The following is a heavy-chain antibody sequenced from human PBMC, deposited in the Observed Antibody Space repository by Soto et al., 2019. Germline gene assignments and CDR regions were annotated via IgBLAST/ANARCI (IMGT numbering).Heavy chain of an antibody. CDR3: ASGASSRTLWWLDC. V-gene: IGHV1-69*02. Sequence: QVQLVQSGAEVKKPGSSVKVSCKASGGTFSSYTISWVRQAPGQGLEWMGRIIPILGIANYAQKFQGRVTITEDKSKSTAYMELSSLRSEDTAVYYCASGASSRTLWWLDCWGQGTLVTVSS. J-gene: IGHJ4*02. CDR2: IIPILGIA. CDR1: GGTFSSYT. D-gene: IGHD2-15*01.